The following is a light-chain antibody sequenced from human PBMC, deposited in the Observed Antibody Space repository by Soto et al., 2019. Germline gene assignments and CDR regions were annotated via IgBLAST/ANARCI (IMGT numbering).Light chain of an antibody. CDR1: QSISSSY. J-gene: IGKJ2*01. CDR3: QQYGSSPRT. Sequence: EIVLTQSPGTLSLSPGERATLSCRASQSISSSYLAWYQQKPGQAPRLLIYGACSRATGIPDRFRGSGSGTDFTLTISRLEPEDFAVYYCQQYGSSPRTFGQGTKLEIK. V-gene: IGKV3-20*01. CDR2: GAC.